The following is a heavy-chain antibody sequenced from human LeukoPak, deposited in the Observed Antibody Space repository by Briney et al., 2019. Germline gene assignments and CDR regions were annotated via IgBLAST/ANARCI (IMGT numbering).Heavy chain of an antibody. V-gene: IGHV3-7*01. J-gene: IGHJ4*02. CDR1: GFTFSGYW. CDR3: ALDYDTSGYSH. D-gene: IGHD3-22*01. CDR2: IKQDGSEK. Sequence: GGSLRLSCAASGFTFSGYWMGWVRQAPGKGLEWVANIKQDGSEKSYVESVKGRFTISRDNAKNSLYLQMNSLRAEDTAVYYCALDYDTSGYSHWGQGALVTVSS.